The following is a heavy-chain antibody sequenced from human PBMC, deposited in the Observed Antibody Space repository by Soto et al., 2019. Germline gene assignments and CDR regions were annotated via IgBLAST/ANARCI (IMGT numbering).Heavy chain of an antibody. CDR1: HGSITSGDYL. V-gene: IGHV4-39*01. J-gene: IGHJ4*02. CDR2: VHSSGGT. CDR3: ASVVVGATRQTGSDH. D-gene: IGHD2-15*01. Sequence: SETLSLTCTVSHGSITSGDYLWTWLRQPPGKGLEFIGSVHSSGGTYYSPSLKSRASISVDNYKNQFSLKLTSVNAGDTAVYFCASVVVGATRQTGSDHWGQGTLVTVSS.